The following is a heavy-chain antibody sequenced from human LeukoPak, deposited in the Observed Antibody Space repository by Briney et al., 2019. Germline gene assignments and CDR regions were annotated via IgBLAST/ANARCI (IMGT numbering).Heavy chain of an antibody. CDR3: SRGEDSSRDGDYNMNV. Sequence: PSETLSLTCTVSGCSISSYYWSWIRQPPAKGLAWIVYIYYSGSTNYYTSLMSRVTISSDATSNQFSLLLRSVITADTAVFYCSRGEDSSRDGDYNMNVWGKETTVTISS. V-gene: IGHV4-59*01. D-gene: IGHD6-13*01. CDR1: GCSISSYY. J-gene: IGHJ6*03. CDR2: IYYSGST.